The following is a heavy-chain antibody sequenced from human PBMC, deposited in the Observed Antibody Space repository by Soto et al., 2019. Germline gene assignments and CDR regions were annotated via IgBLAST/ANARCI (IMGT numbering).Heavy chain of an antibody. CDR3: AREAPYCTSATCPKFYDMNV. D-gene: IGHD2-2*01. CDR1: GGTFGSYA. CDR2: IIPILNSP. V-gene: IGHV1-69*13. Sequence: ASVKVSCKASGGTFGSYAITWVRRAPGQGLEWLGGIIPILNSPAYAQKFRARVVITADEITNTAYMELNSLRFDDTAVYYCAREAPYCTSATCPKFYDMNVWGQGTTVTVSS. J-gene: IGHJ6*02.